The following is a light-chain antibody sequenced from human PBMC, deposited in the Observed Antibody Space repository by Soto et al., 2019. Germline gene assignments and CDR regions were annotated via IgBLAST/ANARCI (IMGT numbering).Light chain of an antibody. J-gene: IGKJ1*01. Sequence: DIQMTQSPSSPSSSFGDRVTITWGASQDISNYLAWYQQKPGQVPKLLISAASTLQSGVPSRFRGSASGTDFTLTISSLKTDDFATYYCQQYNSYSRTFGQGTKVDIK. CDR2: AAS. CDR1: QDISNY. V-gene: IGKV1-27*01. CDR3: QQYNSYSRT.